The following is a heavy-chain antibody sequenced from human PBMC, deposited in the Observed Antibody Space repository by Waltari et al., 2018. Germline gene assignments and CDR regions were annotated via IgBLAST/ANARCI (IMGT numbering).Heavy chain of an antibody. J-gene: IGHJ3*02. V-gene: IGHV3-21*01. CDR1: GFTFSSYS. CDR2: ISSSSSYI. CDR3: ARVRIGAFDI. Sequence: EVQLVESGGGLVKPGGSLRLSCAASGFTFSSYSMNWVRQAPGKGLEVVSSISSSSSYIYYADSGKGRFTITRDNAKNSLYLQMNSLRAEDTAVYYCARVRIGAFDIWGQGTMVTVSS. D-gene: IGHD2-15*01.